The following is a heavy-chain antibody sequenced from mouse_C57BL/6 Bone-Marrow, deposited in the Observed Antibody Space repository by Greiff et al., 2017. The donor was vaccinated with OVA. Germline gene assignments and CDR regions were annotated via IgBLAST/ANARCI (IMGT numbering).Heavy chain of an antibody. CDR1: GYTFTDYY. J-gene: IGHJ2*01. D-gene: IGHD2-1*01. CDR3: ARGDGNYVNYFDY. Sequence: QVQLQQPGAELVRPGASVKLSCKASGYTFTDYYINWVKQRPGQGLEWIARIYPGSGNTYYNEKFKGKATLTAEKSSSTAYMQLSSLTSEDSAVYFCARGDGNYVNYFDYWRQGTTLTVSS. V-gene: IGHV1-76*01. CDR2: IYPGSGNT.